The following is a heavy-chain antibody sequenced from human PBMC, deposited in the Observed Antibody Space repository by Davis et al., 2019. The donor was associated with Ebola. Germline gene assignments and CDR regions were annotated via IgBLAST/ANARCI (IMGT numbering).Heavy chain of an antibody. V-gene: IGHV1-69*06. Sequence: AASVKVSCKASGGTFSSYAISWVRQAPGQGLEWMGGIIPIFGTANYAQKFQGRVTITADTSTSTAYMELRSLRSDDTAVYYCASERYWGQGTLVTVSS. CDR3: ASERY. CDR2: IIPIFGTA. J-gene: IGHJ4*02. CDR1: GGTFSSYA.